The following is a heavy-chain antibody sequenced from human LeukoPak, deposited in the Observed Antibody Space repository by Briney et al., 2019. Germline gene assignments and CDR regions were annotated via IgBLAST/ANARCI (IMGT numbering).Heavy chain of an antibody. D-gene: IGHD3-10*01. CDR2: ISSSSSYI. CDR1: GFTFSSYS. Sequence: GGSLRLSCAASGFTFSSYSMNWVRQAPGKGLEWVSSISSSSSYIYYADSVKGRFTISRDNAMNSLYLQMNSLRAEDTAVYHCAREPNYYGSGSYYVYWGQGTLVTVSS. V-gene: IGHV3-21*01. J-gene: IGHJ4*02. CDR3: AREPNYYGSGSYYVY.